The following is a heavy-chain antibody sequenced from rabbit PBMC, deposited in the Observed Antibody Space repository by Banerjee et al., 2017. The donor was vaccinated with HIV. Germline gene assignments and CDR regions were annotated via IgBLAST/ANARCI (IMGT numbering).Heavy chain of an antibody. Sequence: QEQLVEYGGDLVQPGASLTLTCTASGFSFSSSYWICWVRQAPGKGLEWIACIVTGSSGSTAYASWAKGRFTISKTSSTTVTLQMTSLTAADTATYFCARDGDYDDYAYYFNLWGPGTLVTVS. V-gene: IGHV1S45*01. D-gene: IGHD2-1*01. CDR1: GFSFSSSYW. CDR3: ARDGDYDDYAYYFNL. CDR2: IVTGSSGST. J-gene: IGHJ4*01.